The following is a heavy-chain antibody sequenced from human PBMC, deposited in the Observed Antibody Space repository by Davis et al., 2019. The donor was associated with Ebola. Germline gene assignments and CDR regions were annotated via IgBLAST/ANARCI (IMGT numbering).Heavy chain of an antibody. Sequence: GESLKISCKGSGYRFTTYWIAWVRQMPGKGLEWMGIIYPGDSDTRYSPSFQGQVTISADKSISTAYLQWSSLKASDTAMYYCARGTIAAAGNFDYWGQGTLVTVSS. CDR2: IYPGDSDT. V-gene: IGHV5-51*01. CDR1: GYRFTTYW. D-gene: IGHD6-13*01. J-gene: IGHJ4*02. CDR3: ARGTIAAAGNFDY.